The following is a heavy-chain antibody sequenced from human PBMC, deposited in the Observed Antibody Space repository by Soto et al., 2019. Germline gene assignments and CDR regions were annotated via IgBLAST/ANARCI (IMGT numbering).Heavy chain of an antibody. J-gene: IGHJ4*02. CDR2: IYYSGST. CDR3: ARQTWTRGDYYGSGSYYNVGLYYFDY. D-gene: IGHD3-10*01. CDR1: GGSISSSSYY. Sequence: QLQLQESGPGLVKPSETLSLTCTVSGGSISSSSYYWGWIRQPPGKGLEWIGSIYYSGSTYYNPSPKSRVTISVDTSKNQFSLKLSSVTAADTAVYYWARQTWTRGDYYGSGSYYNVGLYYFDYWGQGTLVTVSS. V-gene: IGHV4-39*01.